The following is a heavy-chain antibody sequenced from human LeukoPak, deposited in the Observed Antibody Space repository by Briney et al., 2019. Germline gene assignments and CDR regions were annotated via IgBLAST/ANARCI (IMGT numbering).Heavy chain of an antibody. CDR1: GGSFSGYY. Sequence: SETLSLTCAVYGGSFSGYYWSWIRQPPGKGLEWIGEVNHSGSTNYNPSLRSRVTISVDTSKNQFSLKLSSVTAADTAVYYCAREGVVGAYGHFDYWGQGTLVTVSS. D-gene: IGHD2-15*01. CDR2: VNHSGST. V-gene: IGHV4-34*01. J-gene: IGHJ4*02. CDR3: AREGVVGAYGHFDY.